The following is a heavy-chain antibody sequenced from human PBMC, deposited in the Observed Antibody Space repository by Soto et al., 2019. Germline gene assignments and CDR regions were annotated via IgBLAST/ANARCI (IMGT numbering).Heavy chain of an antibody. J-gene: IGHJ4*02. V-gene: IGHV3-48*03. CDR2: ISSSGSTI. CDR1: GFSFNTYE. Sequence: EVQLVESGGGLVQPGGSLRLSCAASGFSFNTYEMKWVRQAPGKGLEWVSYISSSGSTIYYADSVKGRFTVSRDNGKNSLYLQMNSPRAEDTAVYYCAYGGSCDYWGQGTQVTVSS. CDR3: AYGGSCDY. D-gene: IGHD1-26*01.